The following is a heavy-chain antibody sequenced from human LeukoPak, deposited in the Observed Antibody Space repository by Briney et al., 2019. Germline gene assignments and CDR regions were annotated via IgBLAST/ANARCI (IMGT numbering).Heavy chain of an antibody. J-gene: IGHJ4*02. Sequence: ASVKVSCKASGYTFTSYAMHWVRQAPGQRLEWMGWINAGNGNTKYSQKFQGRVTITRDTSASTAYMELSSLRSEDTAVYYCARYSSSWYPHFDYWGQGTLVTVSS. CDR1: GYTFTSYA. V-gene: IGHV1-3*01. CDR3: ARYSSSWYPHFDY. D-gene: IGHD6-13*01. CDR2: INAGNGNT.